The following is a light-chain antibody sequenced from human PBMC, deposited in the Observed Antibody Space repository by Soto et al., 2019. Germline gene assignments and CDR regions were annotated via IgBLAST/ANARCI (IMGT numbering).Light chain of an antibody. J-gene: IGLJ2*01. CDR1: SGSIASNY. Sequence: FLLTQPHSVSESPGKTVTFSCTRSSGSIASNYVQWYQQRPGSAPTTVIYEDNQRPSGVPDRFSGSIDSSSNSASLTISGLKTEDEADYYCQSYDSSNQGVFGGGTKVTVL. CDR3: QSYDSSNQGV. V-gene: IGLV6-57*04. CDR2: EDN.